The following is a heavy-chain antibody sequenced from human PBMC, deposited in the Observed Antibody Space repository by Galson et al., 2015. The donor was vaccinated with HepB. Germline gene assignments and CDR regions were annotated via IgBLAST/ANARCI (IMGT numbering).Heavy chain of an antibody. Sequence: SLRLSCAASGFTFSSYGMHWVRQAPGKGLEWVAVISYDGSNKYYADSVKGRFTISRDNSKNTLYLQMNSLRAEDTAVYYCAKSGGRYYDSSGYFDYWGQGTLVTVSS. CDR3: AKSGGRYYDSSGYFDY. J-gene: IGHJ4*02. D-gene: IGHD3-22*01. CDR2: ISYDGSNK. CDR1: GFTFSSYG. V-gene: IGHV3-30*18.